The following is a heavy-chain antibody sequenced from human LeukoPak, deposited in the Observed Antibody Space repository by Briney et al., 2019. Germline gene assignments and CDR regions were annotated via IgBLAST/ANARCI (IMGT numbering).Heavy chain of an antibody. CDR3: TTGYSSSWRTRRIDY. J-gene: IGHJ4*02. D-gene: IGHD6-13*01. Sequence: ASVKVSCKASGYAFTTYYIHWVRQAPGQGLEWMGMIDPNTGSTSFAQKFQGRVTMTRDTSTATVYVALSSLRSEDTAVYYCTTGYSSSWRTRRIDYWGQGTLVTVSS. CDR2: IDPNTGST. V-gene: IGHV1-46*01. CDR1: GYAFTTYY.